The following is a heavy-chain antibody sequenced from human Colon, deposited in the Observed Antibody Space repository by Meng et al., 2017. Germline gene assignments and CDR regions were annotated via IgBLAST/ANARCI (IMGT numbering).Heavy chain of an antibody. J-gene: IGHJ5*02. Sequence: QVRLQESGPGLVHPSQTLSLTCTVSGGSISSGDYYWSWIRQPPGKGLEWIGYIYYSGSTYSNASLKSRVTISIDRSKNQFSLKLSSVTAADTAVYYCARDRKHYGERGWFDPWGQGTLVTVSS. CDR3: ARDRKHYGERGWFDP. V-gene: IGHV4-30-4*01. CDR2: IYYSGST. CDR1: GGSISSGDYY. D-gene: IGHD4-17*01.